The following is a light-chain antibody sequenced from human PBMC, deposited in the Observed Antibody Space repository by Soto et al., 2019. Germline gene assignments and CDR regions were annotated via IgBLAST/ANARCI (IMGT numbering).Light chain of an antibody. Sequence: DVVVTQSPLSLPVTLGQPASISCRSSQSLVYSDGHTYLNWFQQRPGQSPRRLIYKVSNRDSGVPDIVSGSGSGTDFALKISRVEAEDVGVYYCMQGTHWPPLYTFGQGTKLEVK. CDR1: QSLVYSDGHTY. CDR2: KVS. CDR3: MQGTHWPPLYT. V-gene: IGKV2-30*01. J-gene: IGKJ2*01.